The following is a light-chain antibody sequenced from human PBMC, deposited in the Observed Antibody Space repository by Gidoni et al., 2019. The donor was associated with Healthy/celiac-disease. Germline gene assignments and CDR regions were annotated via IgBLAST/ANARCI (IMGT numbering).Light chain of an antibody. CDR3: QQRSNWPCS. J-gene: IGKJ2*04. CDR1: QSVSSY. CDR2: DAS. Sequence: DIVLTQSPATLSLCPGERATLSCRASQSVSSYLAWYQQKPGQAPRLLIYDASNRATGIPARFSGSGSGTDFTLTISSLEPEDFAVYYCQQRSNWPCSFGQGTELEIK. V-gene: IGKV3-11*01.